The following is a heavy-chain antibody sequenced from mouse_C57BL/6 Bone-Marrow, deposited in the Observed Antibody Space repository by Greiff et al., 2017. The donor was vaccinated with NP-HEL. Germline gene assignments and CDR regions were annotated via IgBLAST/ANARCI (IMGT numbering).Heavy chain of an antibody. V-gene: IGHV5-6*01. Sequence: EVKLMESGGDLVKPGGSLKLSCAASGFTFSSYGMSWVRQTPDKRLEWVATISSGGSYTYYPDSVKGRFTISRDNAKNTLYLQMSSLKSEDTAMYYCARQTGPMDYWGQGTSVTVSS. CDR2: ISSGGSYT. D-gene: IGHD4-1*01. CDR1: GFTFSSYG. CDR3: ARQTGPMDY. J-gene: IGHJ4*01.